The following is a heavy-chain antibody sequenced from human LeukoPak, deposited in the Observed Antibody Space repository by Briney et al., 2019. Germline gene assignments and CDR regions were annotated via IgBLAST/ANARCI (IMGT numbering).Heavy chain of an antibody. CDR2: IYSRGST. Sequence: SETLSLTCAVSGGSISSYYWSWIRQPAGKGLEWIGSIYSRGSTYYNPSLKSRVIVSSDMSKNQFSLMLNSVTAADTAVYYCASQWTIFDAFDIWGQGTMVTVSS. CDR1: GGSISSYY. V-gene: IGHV4-59*10. D-gene: IGHD2-8*01. J-gene: IGHJ3*02. CDR3: ASQWTIFDAFDI.